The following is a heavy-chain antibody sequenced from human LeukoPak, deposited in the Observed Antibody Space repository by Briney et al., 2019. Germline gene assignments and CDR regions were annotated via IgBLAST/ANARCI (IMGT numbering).Heavy chain of an antibody. CDR2: IIPIFGTA. D-gene: IGHD6-13*01. CDR1: GGTFSSYA. V-gene: IGHV1-69*01. CDR3: ASGTPGYSSSWYGVGYYGMDV. Sequence: ASVKVSCKASGGTFSSYAISWVRQAPGQGLEWMGGIIPIFGTANYAQKFQGRVTITADESTSTAYMELSSLRSEDTAVYYCASGTPGYSSSWYGVGYYGMDVWGKGTTVTVSS. J-gene: IGHJ6*04.